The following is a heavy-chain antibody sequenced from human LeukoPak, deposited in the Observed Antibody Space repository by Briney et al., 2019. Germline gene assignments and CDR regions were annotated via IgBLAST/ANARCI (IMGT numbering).Heavy chain of an antibody. J-gene: IGHJ3*01. V-gene: IGHV1-18*01. D-gene: IGHD6-19*01. CDR1: DDTFSNYG. CDR3: ARTQWLEDAFDF. Sequence: ASVKVSCKASDDTFSNYGISWVRQAPGQGLEWMGWISTYNGNTHYAQKFQGRVTMTTDTSTNIAYLELRDLRSDDTAVYYCARTQWLEDAFDFWGQRTVVTVSS. CDR2: ISTYNGNT.